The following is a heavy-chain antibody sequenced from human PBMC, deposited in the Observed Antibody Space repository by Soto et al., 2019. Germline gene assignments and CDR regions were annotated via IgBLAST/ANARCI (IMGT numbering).Heavy chain of an antibody. J-gene: IGHJ4*02. CDR3: ARHSEDTVTPDF. Sequence: PGESLKICCKASGYSFTSYWIGWLRQMPGKGLEWMGLIYPGDSEIRYRPSFQGQVTISADKSISTAYLEWRSLEASDTAMYYCARHSEDTVTPDFWGQGTQVTVSS. V-gene: IGHV5-51*01. CDR2: IYPGDSEI. D-gene: IGHD4-17*01. CDR1: GYSFTSYW.